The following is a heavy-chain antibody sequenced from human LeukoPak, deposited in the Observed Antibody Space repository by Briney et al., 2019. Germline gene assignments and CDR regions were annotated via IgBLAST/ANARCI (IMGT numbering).Heavy chain of an antibody. D-gene: IGHD4-11*01. J-gene: IGHJ4*02. CDR2: INHSGST. CDR3: ASRYDYSNYIVY. CDR1: GGSFSGYY. V-gene: IGHV4-34*01. Sequence: SETLSLTCAVYGGSFSGYYWSWIRQPPGKGLEWIGEINHSGSTYYNPSLKSRVTISVDTSKNQFSLKLSSVTAADTAVYYCASRYDYSNYIVYWGQGTLVTVSS.